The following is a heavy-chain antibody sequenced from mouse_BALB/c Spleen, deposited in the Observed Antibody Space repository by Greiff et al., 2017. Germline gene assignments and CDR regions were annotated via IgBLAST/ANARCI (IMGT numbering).Heavy chain of an antibody. CDR3: ARRYYYGSSYYFDY. CDR1: GYSITSDYA. Sequence: EVKLVESGPGLVKPSQSLSLTCTVTGYSITSDYAWNWIRQFPGNKLEWMGYISYSGSTSYNPSLKSRISITRDTSKNQFFLQLNSVTTEDTATYYCARRYYYGSSYYFDYWGQGTTLTVSS. J-gene: IGHJ2*01. CDR2: ISYSGST. D-gene: IGHD1-1*01. V-gene: IGHV3-2*02.